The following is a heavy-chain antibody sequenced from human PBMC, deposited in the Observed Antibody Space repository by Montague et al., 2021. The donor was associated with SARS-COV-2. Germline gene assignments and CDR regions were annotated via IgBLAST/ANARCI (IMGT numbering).Heavy chain of an antibody. CDR2: IYYTGDT. V-gene: IGHV4-39*02. CDR3: ARLRRYFDSSGSPSAFDF. CDR1: GASITNNIDY. D-gene: IGHD3-22*01. J-gene: IGHJ3*01. Sequence: SETLSLTCTVSGASITNNIDYWAWIRQPPGKGLGWIGSIYYTGDTYYNPSLKSRVTISVVTSKNHFTLKLSSVTAAETAVYYCARLRRYFDSSGSPSAFDFWGRGTKVTVSS.